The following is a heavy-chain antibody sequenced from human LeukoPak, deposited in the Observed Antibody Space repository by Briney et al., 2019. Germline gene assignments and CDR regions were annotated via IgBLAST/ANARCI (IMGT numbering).Heavy chain of an antibody. CDR1: GGSISSGGYS. J-gene: IGHJ4*02. Sequence: SQTLSLTCAVSGGSISSGGYSWSWIWQPPGKGLEWIGYIYHSGSTYYNPSLKSRVTISVDRSKNQFSLKLSSVTAADTAVYYCARGPVSVVGAFDYWGQGTLVTVSS. V-gene: IGHV4-30-2*01. CDR3: ARGPVSVVGAFDY. D-gene: IGHD1-26*01. CDR2: IYHSGST.